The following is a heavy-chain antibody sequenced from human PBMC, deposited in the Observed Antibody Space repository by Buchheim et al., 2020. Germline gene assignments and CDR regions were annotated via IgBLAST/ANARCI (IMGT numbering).Heavy chain of an antibody. CDR3: SKGTSAGTSSSWFDP. CDR2: INGGGGGT. J-gene: IGHJ5*02. V-gene: IGHV3-23*01. CDR1: GFNFSDYA. Sequence: EVQLLESGGGLVQPGGSLRLSCAATGFNFSDYAMTWVRQAPGKGLEWVAVINGGGGGTYYADCVKGGLTISRDNSKNALYLKMNSRRVEDTAVYYCSKGTSAGTSSSWFDPWGQGTL. D-gene: IGHD6-13*01.